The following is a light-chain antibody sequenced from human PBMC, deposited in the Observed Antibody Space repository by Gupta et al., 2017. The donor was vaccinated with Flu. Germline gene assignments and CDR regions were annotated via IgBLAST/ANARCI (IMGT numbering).Light chain of an antibody. CDR2: DVS. CDR1: QSVSGY. J-gene: IGKJ4*01. Sequence: IQMTQSPSSLSASVGDRVTITCQASQSVSGYVNWYQQRPGKAPKLLISDVSNLRSGIPSTFSGSGSVTDFTLTISKLQAEDSATYFCQQCFGVPHTFGRGTKVDIK. V-gene: IGKV1-39*01. CDR3: QQCFGVPHT.